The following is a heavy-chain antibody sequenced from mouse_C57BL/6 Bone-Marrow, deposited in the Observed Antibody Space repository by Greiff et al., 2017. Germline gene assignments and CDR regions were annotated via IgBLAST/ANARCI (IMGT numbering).Heavy chain of an antibody. CDR1: GFSLTSYG. Sequence: QVQLKESGPGLVAPSQSLSITCTVSGFSLTSYGVSWVRQPPGKGLEWLGVIWGDGSTNYHSALISRLSISKDNSKSQVFLKMNRRENDDTAKYDGTNSYKSIYAMDYWGQGTSVTVSS. D-gene: IGHD2-5*01. J-gene: IGHJ4*01. V-gene: IGHV2-3*01. CDR3: TNSYKSIYAMDY. CDR2: IWGDGST.